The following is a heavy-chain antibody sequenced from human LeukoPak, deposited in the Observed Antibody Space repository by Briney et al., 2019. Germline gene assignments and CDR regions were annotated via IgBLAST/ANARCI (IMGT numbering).Heavy chain of an antibody. CDR3: ARGPYDYGEYIDY. J-gene: IGHJ4*02. V-gene: IGHV3-69-1*01. CDR2: IDSSSTI. Sequence: PGGSLRLSRAASGFPFSEYSMNWVRQAPGKGLEWVSYIDSSSTIYYADSVKGRFTISRDNAKNSLYLQLNSLRAEDTAVYYCARGPYDYGEYIDYWGQGTLVTVSS. D-gene: IGHD4-17*01. CDR1: GFPFSEYS.